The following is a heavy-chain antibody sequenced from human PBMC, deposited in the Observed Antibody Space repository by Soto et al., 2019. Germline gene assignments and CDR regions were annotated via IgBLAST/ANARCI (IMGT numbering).Heavy chain of an antibody. CDR2: INSDGSST. V-gene: IGHV3-74*01. D-gene: IGHD2-2*01. Sequence: EVQLVESGGDLVQPGGSLRLSCAASGFTFSSYWMHWVRQAPGKGLVWVSRINSDGSSTRYADSVKGRFTISRDNAKKRLYLQMNSLRAEDTAVYYCVREEQLIDYYYGMDVWGQGTTVTVSS. CDR3: VREEQLIDYYYGMDV. J-gene: IGHJ6*02. CDR1: GFTFSSYW.